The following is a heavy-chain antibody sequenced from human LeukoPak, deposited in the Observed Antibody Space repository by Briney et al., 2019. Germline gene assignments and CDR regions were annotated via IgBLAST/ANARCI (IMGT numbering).Heavy chain of an antibody. Sequence: ASVKVSCKASGGTFSSYAISWVRQAPGQGLEWMGGIIPVFGTANYAQKFQGRVTITADESTSTAYMELSSLRSEDTAVYYCARAGDRYCSGGSCYRNRYYFDYWGQGTLVTVSS. D-gene: IGHD2-15*01. CDR3: ARAGDRYCSGGSCYRNRYYFDY. CDR1: GGTFSSYA. CDR2: IIPVFGTA. J-gene: IGHJ4*02. V-gene: IGHV1-69*01.